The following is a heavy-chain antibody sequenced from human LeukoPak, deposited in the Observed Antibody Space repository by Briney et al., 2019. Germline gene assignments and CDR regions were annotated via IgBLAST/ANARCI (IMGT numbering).Heavy chain of an antibody. D-gene: IGHD2-15*01. J-gene: IGHJ5*02. V-gene: IGHV3-21*01. CDR1: GFIFSNYG. Sequence: GGSLRLSCAASGFIFSNYGMNWVRQAPGKGLEWVSSISSSSRYISYADSLKGRFTISRDNAKNSLYLQMNSLRVEDTAVYYCARVFRSGGINWLDPWGQGTLVTVSS. CDR3: ARVFRSGGINWLDP. CDR2: ISSSSRYI.